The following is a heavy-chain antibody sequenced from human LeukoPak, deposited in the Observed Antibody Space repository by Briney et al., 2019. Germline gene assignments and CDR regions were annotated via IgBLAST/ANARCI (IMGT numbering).Heavy chain of an antibody. CDR3: ARRATYYYDSTGYDAFDI. V-gene: IGHV1-2*02. CDR2: MNPNSGGT. Sequence: VASVKVSCKASGYTFTGYYIHWVRQAPGQGLEWMGWMNPNSGGTNSAQKFQGRVTMTRDTSISTAYMELSRLRSDDTAGYYCARRATYYYDSTGYDAFDIWGQGTMVTVSS. J-gene: IGHJ3*02. D-gene: IGHD3-22*01. CDR1: GYTFTGYY.